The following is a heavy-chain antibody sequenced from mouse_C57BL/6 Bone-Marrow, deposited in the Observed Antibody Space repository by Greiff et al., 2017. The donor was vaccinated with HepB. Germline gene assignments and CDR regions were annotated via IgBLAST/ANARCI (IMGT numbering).Heavy chain of an antibody. V-gene: IGHV7-3*01. CDR2: ISNKANGYTT. D-gene: IGHD3-2*02. J-gene: IGHJ1*03. CDR1: GFTFTDYY. Sequence: EVHLVESGRGLVQPGGSLSLSCAASGFTFTDYYMSWVRQPPGKALEWLGFISNKANGYTTEYSSSVKGRFTISRDKSQSILYLQMNALRAEDSATYYCAREATTAAYGDIEVGGTGTTVTVAS. CDR3: AREATTAAYGDIEV.